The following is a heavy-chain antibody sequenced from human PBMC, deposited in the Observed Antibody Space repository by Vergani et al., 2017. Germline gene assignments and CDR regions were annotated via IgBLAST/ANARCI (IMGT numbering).Heavy chain of an antibody. CDR2: ISASGNA. D-gene: IGHD2-15*01. Sequence: QVQLQASGPGRVKPSQTLSLTCTMSGGSISAGYYFWSWIRQPAGKGLEWLGHISASGNAIRSPSLKTRVSMSVDTSKNQFSLTVTSVTAADPAIYFCARRSGGYYSGGKVHPLRTAFDVWGHGTVVTVSS. CDR3: ARRSGGYYSGGKVHPLRTAFDV. V-gene: IGHV4-61*02. CDR1: GGSISAGYYF. J-gene: IGHJ3*01.